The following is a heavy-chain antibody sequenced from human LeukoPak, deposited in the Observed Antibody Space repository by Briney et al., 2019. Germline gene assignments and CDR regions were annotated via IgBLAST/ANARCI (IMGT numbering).Heavy chain of an antibody. D-gene: IGHD4-17*01. V-gene: IGHV3-23*01. J-gene: IGHJ4*02. CDR3: ARLNYGDYFDY. Sequence: GGSLRLSCAASGFTFSNYAVSWVRQAPGKGLEWVSAVSGSGGSTFYADSVKGRFTISRDNSKNTLFLQMNSLRAEDTAVYYCARLNYGDYFDYWGQGTLVTVSS. CDR1: GFTFSNYA. CDR2: VSGSGGST.